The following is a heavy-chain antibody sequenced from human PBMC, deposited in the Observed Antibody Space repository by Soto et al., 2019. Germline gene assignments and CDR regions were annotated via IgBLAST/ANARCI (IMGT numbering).Heavy chain of an antibody. CDR2: ISAYNGNT. J-gene: IGHJ4*02. Sequence: ASVKVSCKASGYTSTSYGISWVRQAPGQGLEWMGWISAYNGNTNYAQKLQGRVTMTTDTSTSTAYMELRSLRSDDTAVYYCARAVPVVVPSAPYYFDYWGQGTLVTVSS. CDR3: ARAVPVVVPSAPYYFDY. V-gene: IGHV1-18*01. CDR1: GYTSTSYG. D-gene: IGHD3-22*01.